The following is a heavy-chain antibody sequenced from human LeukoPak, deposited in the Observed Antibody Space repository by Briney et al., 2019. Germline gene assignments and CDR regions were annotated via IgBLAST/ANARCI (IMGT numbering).Heavy chain of an antibody. J-gene: IGHJ6*03. CDR1: GGSFSGYY. Sequence: PSETLSLTCAVYGGSFSGYYWSWIRQPPGKGLEWIGEINHSGSTNYNPSLKSRVTISVDTSKNQFSLKLSSVTAADTAVYYCARYSSGWYVAYMDVWGKGTTVTVSS. V-gene: IGHV4-34*01. CDR2: INHSGST. CDR3: ARYSSGWYVAYMDV. D-gene: IGHD6-19*01.